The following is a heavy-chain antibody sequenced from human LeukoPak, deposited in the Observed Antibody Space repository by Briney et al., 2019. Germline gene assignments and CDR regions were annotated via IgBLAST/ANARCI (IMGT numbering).Heavy chain of an antibody. J-gene: IGHJ4*02. Sequence: PSETLSLTCTVSGGSISSGSYYWSWIRQPAGKGLEWIGSIYYSGSTYYNPSLKSRVTISVDTSKNQFSLKLSSVTAADTAVYYCARIVGGTHFDYWGQGTLVTVSS. D-gene: IGHD1-26*01. CDR1: GGSISSGSYY. CDR2: IYYSGST. V-gene: IGHV4-39*01. CDR3: ARIVGGTHFDY.